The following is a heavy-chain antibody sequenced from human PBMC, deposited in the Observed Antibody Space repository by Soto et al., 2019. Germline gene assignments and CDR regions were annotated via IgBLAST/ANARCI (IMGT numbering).Heavy chain of an antibody. J-gene: IGHJ6*03. Sequence: SETLSLTCDVSSGSISSTNWWSWVRQSPEKGLEWIGEIYHSGSTNYNPSLKSRVTISVDKSKNQFSLKVTSVTAADTAVYYCARIGITMVRGVIIDVWGKGTTVTGSS. CDR1: SGSISSTNW. D-gene: IGHD3-10*01. CDR3: ARIGITMVRGVIIDV. CDR2: IYHSGST. V-gene: IGHV4-4*02.